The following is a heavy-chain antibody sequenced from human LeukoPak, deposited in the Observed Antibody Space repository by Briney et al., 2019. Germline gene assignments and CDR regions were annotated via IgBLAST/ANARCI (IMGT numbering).Heavy chain of an antibody. CDR1: GGSFSDYY. CDR3: ASPTGYSSGWYGDYYMDV. V-gene: IGHV4-34*01. J-gene: IGHJ6*03. D-gene: IGHD6-19*01. Sequence: SETLSLTCAVYGGSFSDYYWSWIRQPPGKGLEWIGEINHSGSTYYNPSLKSRVTISVDTSKNQFSLKLSSVTAADTAVYYCASPTGYSSGWYGDYYMDVWGKGTTVTISS. CDR2: INHSGST.